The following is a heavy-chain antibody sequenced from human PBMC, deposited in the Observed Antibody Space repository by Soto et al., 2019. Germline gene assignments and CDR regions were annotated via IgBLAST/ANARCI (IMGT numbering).Heavy chain of an antibody. CDR2: IIHSGST. V-gene: IGHV4-34*01. CDR1: GGSFRGYY. J-gene: IGHJ5*02. CDR3: ARGRGRYSSGWSWFDP. Sequence: SETLSLTCAVYGGSFRGYYWSWIRQPPGKGLEWIGEIIHSGSTNYTPSLESRVTISVDKSKNQFSLTLTSVTAADTAVYFCARGRGRYSSGWSWFDPWGQGILVTVSS. D-gene: IGHD6-19*01.